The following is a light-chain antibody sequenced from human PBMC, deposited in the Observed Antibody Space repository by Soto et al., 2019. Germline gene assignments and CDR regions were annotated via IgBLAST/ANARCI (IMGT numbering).Light chain of an antibody. CDR1: QSINNY. J-gene: IGKJ1*01. CDR3: QQYDIYWT. V-gene: IGKV1-5*03. CDR2: KAS. Sequence: DIHMTQSPSSLSASLGDRVTITCRASQSINNYLNWYQQKPGKAPKVLIYKASTLQSGVPSRFSGSGSGTEFTLTISSLQADDFATYYCQQYDIYWTFGQGTKVDIK.